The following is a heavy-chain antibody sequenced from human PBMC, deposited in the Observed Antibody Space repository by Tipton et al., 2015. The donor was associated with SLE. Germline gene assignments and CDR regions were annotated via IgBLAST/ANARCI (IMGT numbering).Heavy chain of an antibody. CDR1: GGSISSYF. J-gene: IGHJ4*02. V-gene: IGHV4-59*12. CDR3: ARDVYSSSWYFDY. D-gene: IGHD6-13*01. Sequence: TLSLTCTVSGGSISSYFWSWIRQPPGKGLEWIGYIYYSGSTNYNPSLKSRVTISLDTSKNQFSLKLSSVTAADTAVYYCARDVYSSSWYFDYWGQGTLVTVSS. CDR2: IYYSGST.